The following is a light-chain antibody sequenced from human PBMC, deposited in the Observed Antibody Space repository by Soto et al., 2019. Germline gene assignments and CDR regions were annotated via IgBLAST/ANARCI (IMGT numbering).Light chain of an antibody. Sequence: EIVLTQSPATLSLSPGERGTLSCWASQSVSTNLAWYQHKPGQAPRLLIYGASNRVTGIPARFSGSGSGTDFTLTISSLESEDFATYYCQHRANWPPGATFGGGTKVEI. CDR1: QSVSTN. CDR2: GAS. V-gene: IGKV3-11*01. CDR3: QHRANWPPGAT. J-gene: IGKJ4*01.